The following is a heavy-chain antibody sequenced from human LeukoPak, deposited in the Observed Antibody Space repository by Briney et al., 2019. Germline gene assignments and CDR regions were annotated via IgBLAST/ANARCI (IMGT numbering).Heavy chain of an antibody. Sequence: PGGSLRLSCAASGFTFSSYEMNWVRQAPGKGLEWVSYISSSGSTIYYADSVKGRFTISRDNAKNSLYLQMNSLRAEDTSVSYCASSAYVAFDTWGKGTMAPV. CDR1: GFTFSSYE. CDR2: ISSSGSTI. V-gene: IGHV3-48*03. D-gene: IGHD3-16*01. J-gene: IGHJ3*02. CDR3: ASSAYVAFDT.